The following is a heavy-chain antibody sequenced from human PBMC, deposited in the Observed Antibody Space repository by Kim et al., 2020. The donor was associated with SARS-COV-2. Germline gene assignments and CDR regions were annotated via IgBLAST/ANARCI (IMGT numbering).Heavy chain of an antibody. CDR2: IWYDGSNK. D-gene: IGHD6-13*01. J-gene: IGHJ4*02. V-gene: IGHV3-33*06. CDR3: AKCWQQLATLPDY. CDR1: GFTFSSYG. Sequence: GGSLRLSCAASGFTFSSYGMHWVRQAPGKGLEWVAVIWYDGSNKYYADSVKGRFTISRDNSKNTLYLQMNSLRAEDTAVYYCAKCWQQLATLPDYWGQGTLVTVSS.